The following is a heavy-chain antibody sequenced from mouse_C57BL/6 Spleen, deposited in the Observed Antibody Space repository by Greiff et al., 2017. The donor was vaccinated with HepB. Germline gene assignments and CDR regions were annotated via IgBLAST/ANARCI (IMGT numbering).Heavy chain of an antibody. CDR3: ARPPPGSTGFDY. Sequence: VQLQQSGPELVKPGASVKISCKASGYAFSSSWMNWVKQRPGKGLEWIGRIYPGDGDTNYNGKFKGKATLTADKSSSTAYMQLSSLTSEDSAVYFCARPPPGSTGFDYWGQGTTLTVSS. CDR1: GYAFSSSW. D-gene: IGHD1-1*01. CDR2: IYPGDGDT. V-gene: IGHV1-82*01. J-gene: IGHJ2*01.